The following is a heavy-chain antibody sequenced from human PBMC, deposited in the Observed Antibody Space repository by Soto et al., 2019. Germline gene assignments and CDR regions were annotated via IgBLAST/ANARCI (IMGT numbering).Heavy chain of an antibody. Sequence: TXETLSLTSTGSGSPSRSYYWSWIRQPPGKGLEWIGYICYIGSTNYNPSLKSRVTISVDTSKNQFSLKLSCVTAADTAVYYCAGGSRRQLLNWFEPSGQETLVTASS. D-gene: IGHD2-2*01. V-gene: IGHV4-59*01. J-gene: IGHJ5*02. CDR1: GSPSRSYY. CDR3: AGGSRRQLLNWFEP. CDR2: ICYIGST.